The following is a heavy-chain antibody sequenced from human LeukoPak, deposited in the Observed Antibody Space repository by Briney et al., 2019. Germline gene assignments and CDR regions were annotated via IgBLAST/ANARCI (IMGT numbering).Heavy chain of an antibody. D-gene: IGHD2-15*01. CDR2: IYYSGST. V-gene: IGHV4-39*01. CDR1: GGSISNTIYY. CDR3: ARGFRWWLEDY. J-gene: IGHJ4*02. Sequence: SETLSLTCTVSGGSISNTIYYWGWIRQPPGKGLEWIGSIYYSGSTYYNPSLRSRVTISVDTSKNQFSLRLSSVTAADTAVYYCARGFRWWLEDYWGQGTLVTVSS.